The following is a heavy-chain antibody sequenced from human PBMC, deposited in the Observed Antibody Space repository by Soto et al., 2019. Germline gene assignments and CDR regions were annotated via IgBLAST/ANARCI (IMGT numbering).Heavy chain of an antibody. CDR3: ARGYFDSGHGYDL. J-gene: IGHJ5*02. Sequence: GESLKISCKGPGHLFNNHWIGWVRQTPGKGLEWMGLVFTRDSETKTSPSFQGHVSFSVDNSINTVYLQWTSLKTTDTGIYFCARGYFDSGHGYDLWGQGTLVTVSS. V-gene: IGHV5-51*01. CDR2: VFTRDSET. D-gene: IGHD3-10*01. CDR1: GHLFNNHW.